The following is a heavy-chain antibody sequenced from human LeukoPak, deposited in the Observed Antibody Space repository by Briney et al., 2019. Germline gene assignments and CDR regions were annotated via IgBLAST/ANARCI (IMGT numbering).Heavy chain of an antibody. J-gene: IGHJ4*02. Sequence: GGSLRLSCAASGFTFSGSAMHWVRQASGKGLEWVGRIRSKANSYATAYAASVKGRFTISRDDSKNTAYLQMNSLKTEDTAVYYCTRLYGGRLPYDSSGAFDYWGQGTLVTVSS. CDR1: GFTFSGSA. CDR3: TRLYGGRLPYDSSGAFDY. D-gene: IGHD3-22*01. V-gene: IGHV3-73*01. CDR2: IRSKANSYAT.